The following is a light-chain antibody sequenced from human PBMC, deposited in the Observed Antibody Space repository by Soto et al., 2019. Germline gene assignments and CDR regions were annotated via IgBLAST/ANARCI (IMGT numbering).Light chain of an antibody. CDR3: QQYGTLPRT. Sequence: EIVLTQSPGTLSVSPGERATLSCRASQSVTSSYLSWYQQKPGQAPRLLIYDASSRAAGIPDRFSGSGSGTDFTLTISRLEVEDFAVYYCQQYGTLPRTFGQVTKVEIK. CDR1: QSVTSSY. CDR2: DAS. V-gene: IGKV3-20*01. J-gene: IGKJ1*01.